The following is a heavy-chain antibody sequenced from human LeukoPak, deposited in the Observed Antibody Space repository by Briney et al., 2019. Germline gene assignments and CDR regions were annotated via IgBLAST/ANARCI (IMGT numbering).Heavy chain of an antibody. V-gene: IGHV3-30*04. J-gene: IGHJ4*02. CDR3: ARKKMAAAGKGAFDY. CDR2: MSSDASSE. Sequence: HPGRSLRLSCAASGFTFNIYSMYWVRQAPGKGLEWVASMSSDASSEYYADSVKGRLTISRDNSKNMLYLQINSLRAEDTAVYHCARKKMAAAGKGAFDYWGQGTLVTVSS. CDR1: GFTFNIYS. D-gene: IGHD6-13*01.